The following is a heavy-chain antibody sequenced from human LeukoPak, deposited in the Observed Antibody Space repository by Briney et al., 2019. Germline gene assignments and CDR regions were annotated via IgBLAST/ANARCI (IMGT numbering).Heavy chain of an antibody. CDR1: GFTFSSYA. Sequence: GGSLRLSCAASGFTFSSYAMSWVRQAPGKGLEWVSSLSGSGGSTYYADSVKGRFTISRDNSKNTLYLQMNSLRADDTAIYYCAKQGSSWTYFDYWGQGTLVAVSS. J-gene: IGHJ4*02. V-gene: IGHV3-23*01. D-gene: IGHD6-13*01. CDR3: AKQGSSWTYFDY. CDR2: LSGSGGST.